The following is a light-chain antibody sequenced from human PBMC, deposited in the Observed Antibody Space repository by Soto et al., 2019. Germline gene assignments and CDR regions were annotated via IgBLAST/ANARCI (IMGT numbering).Light chain of an antibody. J-gene: IGKJ5*01. Sequence: EIVLTQSPATLSLSPGERATLSCRASQSVSSNLAWYQQKPGQAPRLLIYGASTRATGIPARFSGSGSGTEFTLTISRLEPEDFAVYYCQQYGSSQITFGQGTRREIK. CDR1: QSVSSN. CDR2: GAS. V-gene: IGKV3-20*01. CDR3: QQYGSSQIT.